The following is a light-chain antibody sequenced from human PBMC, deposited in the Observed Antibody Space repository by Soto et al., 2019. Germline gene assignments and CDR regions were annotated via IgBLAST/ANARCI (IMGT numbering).Light chain of an antibody. V-gene: IGKV3-20*01. CDR2: GAS. CDR3: QQYGSSTYT. Sequence: EIVLTQSPGTLSLSPGERATLSCRASQSVSNSYLAWYQQKPGQAPRLLIYGASRRATGIPDRFSGSGSGTDFTLTISRLEPEDLAVYYCQQYGSSTYTFGQGTKLEIK. J-gene: IGKJ2*01. CDR1: QSVSNSY.